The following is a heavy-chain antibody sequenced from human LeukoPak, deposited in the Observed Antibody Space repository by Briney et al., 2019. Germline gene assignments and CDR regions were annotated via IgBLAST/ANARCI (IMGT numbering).Heavy chain of an antibody. Sequence: GGSLRLSYAASGFTFSSYAMSWVRQAPGKGLEWVSAISGSGGSTYYADSVKGRFTISRDNSKNTLHLQMNSLRAEDTAVYYCAKDRGYYDSSVFDYWGQGTLVTVSS. CDR3: AKDRGYYDSSVFDY. J-gene: IGHJ4*02. D-gene: IGHD3-22*01. CDR1: GFTFSSYA. V-gene: IGHV3-23*01. CDR2: ISGSGGST.